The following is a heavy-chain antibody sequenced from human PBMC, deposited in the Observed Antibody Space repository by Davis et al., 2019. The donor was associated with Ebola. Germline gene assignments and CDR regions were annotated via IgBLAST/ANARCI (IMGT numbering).Heavy chain of an antibody. D-gene: IGHD3-9*01. CDR2: MNPNSGNT. V-gene: IGHV1-8*01. J-gene: IGHJ6*04. CDR1: GYTFTSYD. CDR3: ARGAMARRRITIFWPNPGMDV. Sequence: AASVKVSCKASGYTFTSYDINWVRQATGQGLEWMGWMNPNSGNTGYAQKFQGRVTMTRNTSISTADMELSSLRSEDTAVYYCARGAMARRRITIFWPNPGMDVWGKGTTVTVSS.